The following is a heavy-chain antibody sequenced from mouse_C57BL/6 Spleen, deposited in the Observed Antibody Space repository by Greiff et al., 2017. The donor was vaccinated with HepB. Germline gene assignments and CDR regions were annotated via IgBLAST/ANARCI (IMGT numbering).Heavy chain of an antibody. CDR3: TNWENAMDY. J-gene: IGHJ4*01. D-gene: IGHD4-1*01. CDR2: IDPENGDT. V-gene: IGHV14-4*01. CDR1: GFNIKDDY. Sequence: EVQLQESGAELVRPGASVKLSCTASGFNIKDDYMHWVKQRPEQGLEWIGWIDPENGDTEYASKFQGKATITADTSSNTAYLQLSSLTSEDTAVYYCTNWENAMDYWGQGTSVTVSS.